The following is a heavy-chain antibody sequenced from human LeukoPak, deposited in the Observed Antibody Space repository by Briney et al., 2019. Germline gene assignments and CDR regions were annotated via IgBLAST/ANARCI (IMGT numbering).Heavy chain of an antibody. D-gene: IGHD3-22*01. Sequence: SVKVSCKASGYTFTSYGISWVRQAPGQGLEWMGRIIPILGIANYAQKFQGRVTITADKSTSTAYMELSSLRSEDTAVYYCARDEMVRDSSGYYPYYWGQGTLVTVSS. J-gene: IGHJ4*02. CDR1: GYTFTSYG. CDR3: ARDEMVRDSSGYYPYY. V-gene: IGHV1-69*04. CDR2: IIPILGIA.